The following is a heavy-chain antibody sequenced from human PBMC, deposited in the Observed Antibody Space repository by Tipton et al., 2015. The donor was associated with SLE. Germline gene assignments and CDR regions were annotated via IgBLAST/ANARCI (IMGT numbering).Heavy chain of an antibody. CDR2: INHGGST. CDR1: GGSFSGYY. CDR3: ARGNDVELPSARWYYYYGMDV. Sequence: TLSLTCAVYGGSFSGYYWSWIRQPPGKGLEWIGEINHGGSTNYNPSLKSRVTISVDTSKKQFSLNLSSVTAADTAVYYCARGNDVELPSARWYYYYGMDVWGQGTTVTVSS. D-gene: IGHD1-26*01. J-gene: IGHJ6*02. V-gene: IGHV4-34*01.